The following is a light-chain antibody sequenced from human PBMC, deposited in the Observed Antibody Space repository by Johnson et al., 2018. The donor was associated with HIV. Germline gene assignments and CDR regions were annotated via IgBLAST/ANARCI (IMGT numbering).Light chain of an antibody. V-gene: IGLV1-51*02. Sequence: QSVLTQPPSVSAAPGQKVTISCSGSSSNIGNNYVSWYQQLPGTAPKLLIYENTERPSGIPDRFSGSKSGTSATLGITGLQTGDEADYYFATWHRSLNTGGVFGTGTKVTVL. J-gene: IGLJ1*01. CDR3: ATWHRSLNTGGV. CDR1: SSNIGNNY. CDR2: ENT.